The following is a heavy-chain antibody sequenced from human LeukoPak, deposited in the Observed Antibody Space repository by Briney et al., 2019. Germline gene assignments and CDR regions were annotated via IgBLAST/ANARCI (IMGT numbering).Heavy chain of an antibody. CDR1: GFTFSSYS. D-gene: IGHD2-15*01. CDR3: ARELISSTSLDY. V-gene: IGHV3-21*01. CDR2: ISSGSGYI. J-gene: IGHJ4*02. Sequence: GGSLRLSCAPSGFTFSSYSMNWGRQSPGKGPEWVSSISSGSGYIYYADSVKGRFTISRDNAKNSLYLQMNRLRAEDTAVYYCARELISSTSLDYWVQGTLVTVSS.